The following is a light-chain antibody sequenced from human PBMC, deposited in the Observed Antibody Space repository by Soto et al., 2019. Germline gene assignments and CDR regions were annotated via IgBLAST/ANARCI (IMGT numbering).Light chain of an antibody. Sequence: EILLTQYPGTLTLSHGERATLSCRASQSISTTYSDWYQQKPGQAPRLLIYGASSRATGIPDMFSGSVSGTDFALTMSRLEREDCAVYYCQHHGSSSLTFVQVTMVQI. V-gene: IGKV3-20*01. CDR1: QSISTTY. J-gene: IGKJ1*01. CDR2: GAS. CDR3: QHHGSSSLT.